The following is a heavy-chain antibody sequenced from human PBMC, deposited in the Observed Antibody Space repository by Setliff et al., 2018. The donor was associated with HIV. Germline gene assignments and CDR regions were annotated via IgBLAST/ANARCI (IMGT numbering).Heavy chain of an antibody. CDR2: IYHSGST. CDR3: ARGPLTIFGVVIIPNYFDY. D-gene: IGHD3-3*01. J-gene: IGHJ4*02. CDR1: GGSISSSNW. Sequence: SETLSLTCAVSGGSISSSNWWTWVRQPPGKGLEWIGEIYHSGSTNYNPSLKSRATISVDKSKNQFSLNLRSVTAADTAVYYCARGPLTIFGVVIIPNYFDYWGQGTLVTVSS. V-gene: IGHV4-4*02.